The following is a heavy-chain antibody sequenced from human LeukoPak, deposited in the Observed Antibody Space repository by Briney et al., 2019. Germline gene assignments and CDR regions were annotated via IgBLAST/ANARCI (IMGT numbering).Heavy chain of an antibody. CDR1: GFTFSSFW. J-gene: IGHJ4*02. CDR3: ASGYNYALHS. CDR2: INQDGSNK. D-gene: IGHD5-18*01. V-gene: IGHV3-7*02. Sequence: PGGSLRLSCAASGFTFSSFWMTWVRQAPGKGLEWVANINQDGSNKYYVDSVKGRSTISRDNPKNSLFLLMNSLRAEDTAVYYCASGYNYALHSWGQGTPLTVSS.